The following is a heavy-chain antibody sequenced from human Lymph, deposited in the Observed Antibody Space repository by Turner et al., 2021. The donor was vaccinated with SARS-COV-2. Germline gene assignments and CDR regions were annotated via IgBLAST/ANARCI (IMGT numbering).Heavy chain of an antibody. V-gene: IGHV4-31*03. Sequence: QVQLQESGPGLVKPSQTLSLTCTVSGGSISSGGYYWSWIRQHPGKGLEWIGYIYYSGSTYYNPSLKSRVSISVDTSKNQFSLKLSSVTAADTAVHYCARDYGGNSNYFDYWGQGTLVTVSS. CDR2: IYYSGST. J-gene: IGHJ4*02. D-gene: IGHD4-17*01. CDR3: ARDYGGNSNYFDY. CDR1: GGSISSGGYY.